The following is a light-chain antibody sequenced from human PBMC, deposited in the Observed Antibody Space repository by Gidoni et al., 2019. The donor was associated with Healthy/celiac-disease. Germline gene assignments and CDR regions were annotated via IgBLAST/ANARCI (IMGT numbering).Light chain of an antibody. CDR1: QSVSSN. CDR3: QQYNNWPRT. Sequence: EIVMTQSPATLSVSPGERATLSCRASQSVSSNLAWYQQKPGQAPRLLIYGASTSATGIPAMFSCSGSGTEFTLTISSLQSEDFAVYYCQQYNNWPRTFXQXTKVEIK. V-gene: IGKV3-15*01. CDR2: GAS. J-gene: IGKJ1*01.